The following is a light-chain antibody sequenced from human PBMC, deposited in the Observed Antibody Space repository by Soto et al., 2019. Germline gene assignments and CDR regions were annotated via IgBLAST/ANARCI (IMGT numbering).Light chain of an antibody. Sequence: QSVLTQPPSVSGAPGQSVTISCTGDSSNLGAGYDVHWYQQLPGAAPKLVIFGNRNRPSGVPERFSGSKSGTSASLAITGLHAEDEADYYCQAYDYSLTASVFGGGTKLTVL. CDR1: SSNLGAGYD. V-gene: IGLV1-40*01. J-gene: IGLJ3*02. CDR2: GNR. CDR3: QAYDYSLTASV.